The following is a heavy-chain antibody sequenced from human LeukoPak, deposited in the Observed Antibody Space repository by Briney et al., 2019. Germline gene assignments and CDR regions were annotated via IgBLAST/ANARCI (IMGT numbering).Heavy chain of an antibody. CDR3: ARGSPGGYCSGGSCPFFDS. CDR1: GYTFTSYD. V-gene: IGHV1-8*01. D-gene: IGHD2-15*01. CDR2: LNPTSGNT. Sequence: ASVKVSCKASGYTFTSYDINWVRQATGQGLEWMGWLNPTSGNTGCAQKFQGRATMTRNTSISTAYMELSSLRSEDTAVYYCARGSPGGYCSGGSCPFFDSWGQGTLVTVSS. J-gene: IGHJ4*02.